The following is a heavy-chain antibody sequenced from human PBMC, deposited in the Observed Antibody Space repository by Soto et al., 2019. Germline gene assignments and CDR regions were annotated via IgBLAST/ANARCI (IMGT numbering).Heavy chain of an antibody. CDR2: ISAYNGNT. V-gene: IGHV1-18*01. CDR1: GYTFTSYG. J-gene: IGHJ4*02. D-gene: IGHD3-10*01. CDR3: ARAGFYYFVSGSPGAVDY. Sequence: QVQLVQSGAEVKKPGASVKVSCKASGYTFTSYGISWVRQAPGQGLEWMGWISAYNGNTNYAQKLQGRVTMTTDTPTSTAYRGLRGLRSDDTAVYYCARAGFYYFVSGSPGAVDYWGQGPLVPVS.